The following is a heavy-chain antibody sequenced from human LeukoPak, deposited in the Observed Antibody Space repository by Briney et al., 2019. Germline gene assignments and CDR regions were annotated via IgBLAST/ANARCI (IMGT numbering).Heavy chain of an antibody. CDR3: ARGHYYYYYYMDV. J-gene: IGHJ6*03. Sequence: PSETLSLTCAVSGGSISSGGYSWSWIRQPRGKGLEWIGYVYYTGTTYYNPSLKSRVTISVDTSKNQFSLKLSSVTAADTAVYYCARGHYYYYYYMDVWGKGTTVTVSS. V-gene: IGHV4-30-4*07. CDR1: GGSISSGGYS. CDR2: VYYTGTT.